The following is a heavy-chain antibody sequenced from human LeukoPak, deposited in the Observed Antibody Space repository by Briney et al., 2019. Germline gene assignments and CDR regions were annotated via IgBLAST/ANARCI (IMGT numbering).Heavy chain of an antibody. CDR3: ARDLNWETY. Sequence: GGSLRLSCAASGFTFITYNMNWVRQAPGKGLEWVANINPDGSEKYYVDSVKGRFTISRDNAKNSLSLQMNSLRAEDTAVYYCARDLNWETYWGQGTLVTVSS. CDR1: GFTFITYN. D-gene: IGHD7-27*01. CDR2: INPDGSEK. J-gene: IGHJ4*02. V-gene: IGHV3-7*01.